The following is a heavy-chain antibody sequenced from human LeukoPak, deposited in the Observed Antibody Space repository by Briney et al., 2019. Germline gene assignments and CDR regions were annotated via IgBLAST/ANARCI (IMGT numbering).Heavy chain of an antibody. CDR2: IYYSGST. J-gene: IGHJ5*02. Sequence: SETLSLTCTVSGGSISSYYWSWIRQPPGKGLEWIGYIYYSGSTNYNPSLKSRVTISVDTSKNQFSLKLSSVTAADTAVYYCARQVVEWLRRGYPENWFDPWGQGTLVTVPS. CDR3: ARQVVEWLRRGYPENWFDP. D-gene: IGHD5-12*01. V-gene: IGHV4-59*08. CDR1: GGSISSYY.